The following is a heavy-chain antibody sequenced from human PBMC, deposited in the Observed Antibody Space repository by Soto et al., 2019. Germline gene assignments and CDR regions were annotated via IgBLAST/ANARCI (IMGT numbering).Heavy chain of an antibody. J-gene: IGHJ6*02. D-gene: IGHD3-9*01. V-gene: IGHV3-30*18. CDR3: AKSYYDILTGLVYYYGMDV. CDR1: GFTFSSYG. Sequence: LRLSCAASGFTFSSYGMHWVRQAPGKGLEWVAVISYDGSNKYYADSVKGRFTISRDNSKNTLYLQMNSLRAEDTAVYYCAKSYYDILTGLVYYYGMDVWGQGTTVTVSS. CDR2: ISYDGSNK.